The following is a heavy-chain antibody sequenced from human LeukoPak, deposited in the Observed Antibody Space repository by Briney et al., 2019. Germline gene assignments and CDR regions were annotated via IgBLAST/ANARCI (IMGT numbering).Heavy chain of an antibody. J-gene: IGHJ3*02. CDR3: AREGWQWLVHAFDI. Sequence: PSETLSLTCSVSGGSISSHYWSWIRQPPGKEVEWIGYVHYSGSTYYNPSLNGRLTISIDTSKTQFSLNLSSVTAADTAVYYCAREGWQWLVHAFDIWGQGTMVTVSS. CDR2: VHYSGST. CDR1: GGSISSHY. V-gene: IGHV4-59*11. D-gene: IGHD6-19*01.